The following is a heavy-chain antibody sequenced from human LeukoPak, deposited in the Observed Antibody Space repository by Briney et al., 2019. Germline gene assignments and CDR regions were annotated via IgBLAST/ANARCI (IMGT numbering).Heavy chain of an antibody. J-gene: IGHJ6*03. D-gene: IGHD5-18*01. CDR2: IIPIFGTA. V-gene: IGHV1-69*05. CDR1: GGTFSSYS. CDR3: ARDQRSSYGDYYSYYRDV. Sequence: ATVKVSCKASGGTFSSYSISWVRQAPGQGLEWMGRIIPIFGTANYAQKFQGRVTITTHESTSTAYMELSSLRSDDTAVYYWARDQRSSYGDYYSYYRDVWGKGTTVTVSS.